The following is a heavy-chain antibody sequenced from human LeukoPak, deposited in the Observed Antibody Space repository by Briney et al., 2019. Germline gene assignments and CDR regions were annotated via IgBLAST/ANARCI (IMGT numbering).Heavy chain of an antibody. D-gene: IGHD2-2*01. J-gene: IGHJ5*02. V-gene: IGHV1-69*04. CDR3: ARESVVPAAESYNWFDP. CDR1: GGTFSSYT. CDR2: IIPILGIA. Sequence: RASVKVSCKASGGTFSSYTISWVRQAPGQGLEWMGRIIPILGIANYAQKFQGRVTITADKSTSTAYMELSSLRSEDTAVYYCARESVVPAAESYNWFDPWGQGTLVTVSS.